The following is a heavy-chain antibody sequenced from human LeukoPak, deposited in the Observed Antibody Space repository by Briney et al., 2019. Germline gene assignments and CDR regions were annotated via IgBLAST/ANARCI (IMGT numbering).Heavy chain of an antibody. CDR3: AKGGGYCTNGVCYYWFDP. Sequence: GGSLRLSCAASGFTFSSYAMSWVRQAPGEGLEWVSAVSAGGGSTNYADSVKGRFTISRDNSKNTLYLQMNSLRAEDTAVYYCAKGGGYCTNGVCYYWFDPWGQGTLVTVSS. D-gene: IGHD2-8*01. CDR2: VSAGGGST. J-gene: IGHJ5*02. CDR1: GFTFSSYA. V-gene: IGHV3-23*01.